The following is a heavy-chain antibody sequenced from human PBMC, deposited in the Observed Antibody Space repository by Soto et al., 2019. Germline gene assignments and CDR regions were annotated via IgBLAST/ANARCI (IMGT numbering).Heavy chain of an antibody. CDR2: INPNSGGT. V-gene: IGHV1-2*04. Sequence: GASVKVSCKASGYTFTGYYMHWVRQAPGQGLEWMGWINPNSGGTNYAQKFQGWVTMTRDTSISTAYMELSRLRSDDTAVYYCARDSPVDYYDSSGYSPYYYGMDVWGQGTTVTVSS. CDR3: ARDSPVDYYDSSGYSPYYYGMDV. D-gene: IGHD3-22*01. J-gene: IGHJ6*02. CDR1: GYTFTGYY.